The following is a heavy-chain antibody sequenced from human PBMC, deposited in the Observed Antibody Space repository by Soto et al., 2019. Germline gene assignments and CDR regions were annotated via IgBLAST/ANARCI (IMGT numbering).Heavy chain of an antibody. V-gene: IGHV6-1*01. Sequence: PSQTLSLTCAILGDSVSSNSAAWNWIRQSPSRGLEWLGRTYYRSKWYSDYGISVRGRISITPDTSKNLFSLQLNSVTPEDTAVYYCATRRQGLLIRGDWFDPWGQGTLVTVSS. J-gene: IGHJ5*02. D-gene: IGHD3-22*01. CDR2: TYYRSKWYS. CDR3: ATRRQGLLIRGDWFDP. CDR1: GDSVSSNSAA.